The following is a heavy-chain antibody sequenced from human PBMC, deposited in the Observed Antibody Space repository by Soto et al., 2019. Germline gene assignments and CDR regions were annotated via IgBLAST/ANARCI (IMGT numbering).Heavy chain of an antibody. D-gene: IGHD3-9*01. CDR1: GFTFSNYA. J-gene: IGHJ6*02. V-gene: IGHV3-23*01. CDR3: ARVFYYDILTGKSYNMDV. Sequence: VQLLESGGDLVQPGGSLRLSCEASGFTFSNYAMSWVCQAPGKGLEWVSVISGSGGSTNYADSAKGRFTISRDNSMDTLYLQMNSLRAEDTAVYYCARVFYYDILTGKSYNMDVWGQGTTVIVSS. CDR2: ISGSGGST.